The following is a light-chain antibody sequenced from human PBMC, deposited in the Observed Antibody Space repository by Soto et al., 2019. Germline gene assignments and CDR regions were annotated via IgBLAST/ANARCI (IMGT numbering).Light chain of an antibody. CDR1: QSIGTL. Sequence: DTQMTQSPSTLAASVGDRVTITCRASQSIGTLLAWYQQKPGKAPTLLIFDASNLESGVPSRFSGSGSGTVFTLTISSLQPDDCVTYYCQQYNSYPYTFGQGTKLEI. CDR2: DAS. CDR3: QQYNSYPYT. J-gene: IGKJ2*01. V-gene: IGKV1-5*01.